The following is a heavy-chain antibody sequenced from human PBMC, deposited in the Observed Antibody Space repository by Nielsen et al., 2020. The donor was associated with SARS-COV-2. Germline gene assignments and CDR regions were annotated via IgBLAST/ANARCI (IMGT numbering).Heavy chain of an antibody. CDR1: GFTFSSYW. V-gene: IGHV3-7*03. D-gene: IGHD2-21*02. Sequence: GESLKISCAASGFTFSSYWMSWVRQAPGMGLEWVANINKDGSETNYVGSVKGRFTISRDNAKKSLYLEMNSLRAEDTAVYYCVRTARVLDKWGRGTLVTVSS. CDR3: VRTARVLDK. CDR2: INKDGSET. J-gene: IGHJ4*02.